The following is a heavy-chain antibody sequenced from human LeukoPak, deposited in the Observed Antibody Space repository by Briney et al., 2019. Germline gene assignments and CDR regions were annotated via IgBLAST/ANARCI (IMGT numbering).Heavy chain of an antibody. CDR2: IYYSGST. Sequence: SETLSLTCTVSGGSISRYYWSWIRQPPGKGLEWIGYIYYSGSTNYNPCLKSRVTISVDTSKNQFSLKLSSVTAADTAVYYCARSRYCSSTSCYRPTDNWFDPWGQGTLVTVSS. CDR1: GGSISRYY. D-gene: IGHD2-2*01. CDR3: ARSRYCSSTSCYRPTDNWFDP. V-gene: IGHV4-59*01. J-gene: IGHJ5*02.